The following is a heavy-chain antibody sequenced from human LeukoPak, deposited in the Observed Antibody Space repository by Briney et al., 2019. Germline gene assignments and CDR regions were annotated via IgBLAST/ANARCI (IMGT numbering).Heavy chain of an antibody. V-gene: IGHV3-7*01. CDR1: GFSVSRTY. J-gene: IGHJ1*01. CDR2: IKQDGSEK. CDR3: ARHSMYSKSSGYNL. Sequence: QTGGSLRLSCTASGFSVSRTYMNWVRQAPGKGLEWVANIKQDGSEKYYVGSVKGRFTISRDNAKNSLYLQMNSLRAEDTAVYYCARHSMYSKSSGYNLWGQGTLVTVSS. D-gene: IGHD6-19*01.